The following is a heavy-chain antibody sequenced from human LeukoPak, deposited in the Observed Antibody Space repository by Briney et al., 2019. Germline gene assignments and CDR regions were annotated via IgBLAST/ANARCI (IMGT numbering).Heavy chain of an antibody. CDR3: ARDSGYCSGDSCNYYYGMDV. J-gene: IGHJ6*02. Sequence: ASVKDSCKASGYTFTSYGVSWVRQAPGQGLEWMGWINVYDGNTKYGQNLQGRVTMTTDTSTSTAYMELRSLGSDDTAVYYCARDSGYCSGDSCNYYYGMDVWGQGTTVTVSS. D-gene: IGHD2-15*01. CDR1: GYTFTSYG. V-gene: IGHV1-18*01. CDR2: INVYDGNT.